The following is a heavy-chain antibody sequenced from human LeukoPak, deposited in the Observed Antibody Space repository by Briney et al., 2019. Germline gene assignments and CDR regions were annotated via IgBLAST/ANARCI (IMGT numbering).Heavy chain of an antibody. CDR2: IHHSGST. J-gene: IGHJ5*02. CDR3: ASYGSGSYRFDP. V-gene: IGHV4-31*03. CDR1: GVSISSGNYY. Sequence: SETLSLTCTVSGVSISSGNYYWSWIRQHPGKGLEWIGYIHHSGSTYYNPSLKSRVIISVDTSKNQFSLKLNSVTAADTAVYYCASYGSGSYRFDPWGQGTLVTVSS. D-gene: IGHD3-10*01.